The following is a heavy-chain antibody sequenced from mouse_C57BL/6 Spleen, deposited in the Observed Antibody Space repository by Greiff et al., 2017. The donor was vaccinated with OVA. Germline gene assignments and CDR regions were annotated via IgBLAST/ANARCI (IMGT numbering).Heavy chain of an antibody. CDR2: INPSTGGT. CDR3: ARSEYYGSSFYAMDY. Sequence: VQLQQSGPELVKPGASVKISCKASGYSFTGYYMNWVKQSPEKSLEWIGEINPSTGGTTYNQKFKAKATLTVDKSSSTAYMQLKSLTSEDSAVYYCARSEYYGSSFYAMDYWGQGTSVTVSS. V-gene: IGHV1-42*01. CDR1: GYSFTGYY. D-gene: IGHD1-1*01. J-gene: IGHJ4*01.